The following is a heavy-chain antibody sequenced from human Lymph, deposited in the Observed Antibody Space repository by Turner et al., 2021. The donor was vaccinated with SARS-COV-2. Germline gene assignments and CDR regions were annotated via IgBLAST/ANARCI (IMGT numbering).Heavy chain of an antibody. CDR2: ISGDGGGT. D-gene: IGHD2-15*01. CDR3: AKDPGYCSGGSCYSRTYFDF. V-gene: IGHV3-43*02. J-gene: IGHJ4*02. Sequence: EVQLVESGGGVVQPGGSLRLSCTASGFTFDDYAMHWVRQAPGKGLEWVSLISGDGGGTYYADSVKGRFTISRDNSKNSLSLQMNSLRAEDTALYYCAKDPGYCSGGSCYSRTYFDFWGQGTLVTVSA. CDR1: GFTFDDYA.